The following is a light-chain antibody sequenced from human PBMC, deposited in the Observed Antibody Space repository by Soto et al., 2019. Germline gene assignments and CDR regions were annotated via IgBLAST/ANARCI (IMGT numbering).Light chain of an antibody. V-gene: IGLV2-14*01. CDR1: SSDVGTYNY. CDR3: SSYTGSSTLYA. Sequence: QSVLTQPASVSGSPGQSITISCTGTSSDVGTYNYVSWYQQHPGKAPKVMIYEVTYRPSGVSNRFSGSKSGNTASLTISGLQAEDEAEYYCSSYTGSSTLYAFGTGTKVTVL. J-gene: IGLJ1*01. CDR2: EVT.